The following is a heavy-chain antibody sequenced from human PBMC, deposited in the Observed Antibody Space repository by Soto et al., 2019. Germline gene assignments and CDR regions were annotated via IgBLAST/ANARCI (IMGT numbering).Heavy chain of an antibody. CDR2: IDVSDSYT. CDR1: GYSFTIYW. D-gene: IGHD5-18*01. CDR3: ARDVDTAIDVKGYYYYGMDV. V-gene: IGHV5-10-1*01. Sequence: GESLKSAGKGSGYSFTIYWISRVRQMPGKGPEWMGRIDVSDSYTNYSPSFQGHVTLSADKSISTAYLQWSSLKASDTAMYYCARDVDTAIDVKGYYYYGMDVWGQGTTVTVSS. J-gene: IGHJ6*02.